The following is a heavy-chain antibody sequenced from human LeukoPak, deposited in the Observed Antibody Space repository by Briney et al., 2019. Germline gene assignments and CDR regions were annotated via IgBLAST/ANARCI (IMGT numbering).Heavy chain of an antibody. D-gene: IGHD5-18*01. Sequence: SETLSLTCSVSGGSISSYYWNWIRQPPEKGLEWIGYIYYSGRTNYSPSLKSRVTISVDTSKNQFSLKLSSVTAADTAVYYCARGWKYRNGYTVTELGSGYFDYWGQGTLVTVSS. CDR2: IYYSGRT. CDR3: ARGWKYRNGYTVTELGSGYFDY. J-gene: IGHJ4*02. V-gene: IGHV4-59*01. CDR1: GGSISSYY.